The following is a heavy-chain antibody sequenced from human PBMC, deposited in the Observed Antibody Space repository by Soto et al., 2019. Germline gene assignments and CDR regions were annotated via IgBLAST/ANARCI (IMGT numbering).Heavy chain of an antibody. D-gene: IGHD5-18*01. CDR3: TRSYGYTFGGSLDN. Sequence: QVQLVQSGPEVKKPGSSVKVSCKASGDTFNSYVITWVRQATGQGLEWLGGIITAFGTTSYAQNFQDRLTITAAEAPTTDHMALSSLTSDDTAMYYCTRSYGYTFGGSLDNWGQGTLVTVSS. J-gene: IGHJ4*02. CDR1: GDTFNSYV. V-gene: IGHV1-69*01. CDR2: IITAFGTT.